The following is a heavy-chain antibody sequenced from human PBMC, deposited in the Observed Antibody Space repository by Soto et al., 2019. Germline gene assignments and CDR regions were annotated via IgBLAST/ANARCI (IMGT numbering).Heavy chain of an antibody. J-gene: IGHJ5*02. V-gene: IGHV4-39*01. Sequence: QLQLPESGPGLVKPSETLSLTCTVSGGSISSSSYYWGWIRQPPGQGLEWIGSIYYSGSTYYNPSLKRRVTITVDTSMNQFTLKPNYVTAADTAVHNSARHGPTDYEFWSSYTHPGFEPCWQRTLVTVSS. CDR2: IYYSGST. CDR1: GGSISSSSYY. D-gene: IGHD3-3*01. CDR3: ARHGPTDYEFWSSYTHPGFEP.